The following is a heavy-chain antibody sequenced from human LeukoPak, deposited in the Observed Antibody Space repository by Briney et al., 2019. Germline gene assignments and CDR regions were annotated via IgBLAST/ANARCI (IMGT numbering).Heavy chain of an antibody. CDR1: GFTFSSYW. CDR3: ARDKYGGNSNAFDI. Sequence: GGSLRLSCAASGFTFSSYWMHWVRQVPGKGLVWVARIGTDGSRITYADYVKGRFTISRDNAKNTLYLQMNSLRAEDTAVYYCARDKYGGNSNAFDIWGQGTLVTVSS. J-gene: IGHJ3*02. V-gene: IGHV3-74*01. D-gene: IGHD4-23*01. CDR2: IGTDGSRI.